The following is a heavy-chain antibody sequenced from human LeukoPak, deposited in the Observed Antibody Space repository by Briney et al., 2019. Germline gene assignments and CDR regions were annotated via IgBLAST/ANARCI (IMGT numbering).Heavy chain of an antibody. V-gene: IGHV4-34*01. J-gene: IGHJ6*02. D-gene: IGHD3-22*01. CDR2: INHSGST. Sequence: SETLSLTCAVYGGSFSGYYWSWIRQPPGKGLEWIGEINHSGSTNYNPSLKSRVTISVDTSKNQFSLKLSSVTAADTAVYYCARAKRVYYYDSSGQGFGMDVWGQGTTVTVSS. CDR1: GGSFSGYY. CDR3: ARAKRVYYYDSSGQGFGMDV.